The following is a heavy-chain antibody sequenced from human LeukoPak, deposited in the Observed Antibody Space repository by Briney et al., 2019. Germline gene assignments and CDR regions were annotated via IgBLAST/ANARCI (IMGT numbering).Heavy chain of an antibody. D-gene: IGHD6-19*01. V-gene: IGHV4-39*01. CDR1: GGSISSSSYY. Sequence: SETLSLTCTVSGGSISSSSYYWGWIRQPPGKGLEWIGSIYYSGSTYYNPSLKSRVTISVDTSKNQFSLKLSSVTAADTAVYYCARHEVGGRSRWLPPPESTGRTSFDYWGQGTLVTVSS. CDR2: IYYSGST. CDR3: ARHEVGGRSRWLPPPESTGRTSFDY. J-gene: IGHJ4*02.